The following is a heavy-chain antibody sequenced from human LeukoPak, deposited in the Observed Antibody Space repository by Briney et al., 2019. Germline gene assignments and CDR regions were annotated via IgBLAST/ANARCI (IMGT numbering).Heavy chain of an antibody. CDR1: GGSISGYY. D-gene: IGHD1-1*01. CDR3: ARGNWPPAFDI. Sequence: SETLSLTCTVSGGSISGYYWTWIRQPPGKGLEWIGFNYYSGSTDYNSSLKSRVTISVDTSKNHFSLKLSSVTATDTAIYYCARGNWPPAFDIWGQGTLFSVSS. V-gene: IGHV4-59*01. CDR2: NYYSGST. J-gene: IGHJ3*02.